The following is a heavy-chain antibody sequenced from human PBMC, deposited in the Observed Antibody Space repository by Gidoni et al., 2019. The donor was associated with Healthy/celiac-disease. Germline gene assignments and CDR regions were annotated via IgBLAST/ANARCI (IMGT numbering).Heavy chain of an antibody. CDR3: ARALGSVDYYDSSGYGAMDY. Sequence: QVQLQESGPGLVKPSQTLSLTCPFSGGSISSGGYYWRWIRQHPGKGLEWIGYIYDSGSTYYNPSLKSRVTISVDTSKNQFSLKLSSVTAADTAVYYCARALGSVDYYDSSGYGAMDYWGQGTLVTVSS. CDR1: GGSISSGGYY. CDR2: IYDSGST. D-gene: IGHD3-22*01. V-gene: IGHV4-31*03. J-gene: IGHJ4*02.